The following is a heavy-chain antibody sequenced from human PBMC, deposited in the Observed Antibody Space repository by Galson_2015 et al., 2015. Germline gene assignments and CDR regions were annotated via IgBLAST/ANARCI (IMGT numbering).Heavy chain of an antibody. CDR2: ITSSGTI. CDR3: ARDALRYSGSWYFDL. Sequence: SLRLSCAASGFTFSDYSMKWVRQPPGKGLEWLSYITSSGTIYYADSVKGRFTISRDNAKNSLYLQMNSLRDEDTAVYYCARDALRYSGSWYFDLSGRGTRVTVSS. D-gene: IGHD6-13*01. V-gene: IGHV3-48*02. CDR1: GFTFSDYS. J-gene: IGHJ2*01.